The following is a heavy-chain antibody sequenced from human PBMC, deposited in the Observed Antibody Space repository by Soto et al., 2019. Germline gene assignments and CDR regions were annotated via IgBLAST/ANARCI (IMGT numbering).Heavy chain of an antibody. CDR2: IWYDGSNK. CDR3: ARAVGPFDY. D-gene: IGHD1-26*01. CDR1: GFDFSTYG. Sequence: QVQLVESGGGVVQPGRSLRLSCAASGFDFSTYGMHWVRQAPGKGLEWVVVIWYDGSNKYYADSVRGRFIISRDNSENTLFLQLNSLRAEDTAVYYCARAVGPFDYWGQGTLVTVSS. V-gene: IGHV3-33*01. J-gene: IGHJ4*02.